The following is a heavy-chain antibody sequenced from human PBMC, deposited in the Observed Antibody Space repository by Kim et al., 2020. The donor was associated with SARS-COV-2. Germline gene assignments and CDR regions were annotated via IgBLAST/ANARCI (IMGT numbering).Heavy chain of an antibody. CDR3: ATHVGLFYSRYYYGMDV. CDR1: GDSVRSSTYF. CDR2: VYYSGS. V-gene: IGHV4-39*01. J-gene: IGHJ6*02. D-gene: IGHD2-15*01. Sequence: SETLSLTCSVSGDSVRSSTYFWTWIRQPPGKELEWIGTVYYSGSKYSPSLKSRVTISVDTSKNQVSLKLSSVTAADTGTYYCATHVGLFYSRYYYGMDVWGPGTTVTVSS.